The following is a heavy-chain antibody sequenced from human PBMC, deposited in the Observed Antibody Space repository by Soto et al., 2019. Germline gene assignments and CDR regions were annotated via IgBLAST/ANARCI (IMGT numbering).Heavy chain of an antibody. CDR1: GDIFSSYA. J-gene: IGHJ5*02. CDR3: AGDPDSHYNDSHASSYP. D-gene: IGHD4-4*01. V-gene: IGHV1-3*01. CDR2: ITAGNGNT. Sequence: ASVKVSCKASGDIFSSYAIHWVRQAPGQRLEWMGWITAGNGNTKYAQKFQGRVTISADKFTGTAYMELTGLRSDDTAVYYCAGDPDSHYNDSHASSYPWGQGTLVTVSS.